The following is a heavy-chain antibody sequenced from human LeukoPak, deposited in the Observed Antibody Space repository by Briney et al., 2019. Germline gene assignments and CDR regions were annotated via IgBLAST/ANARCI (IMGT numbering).Heavy chain of an antibody. CDR1: GFTFSSYW. CDR2: INQDGSQK. CDR3: VRDWRAYFGGY. Sequence: PGGSLRLSCAASGFTFSSYWMRWVRQAPGKGLEWVANINQDGSQKYYVDSVKGRFTISRDNAKNSLYLQMNSLRAEDTAVYYCVRDWRAYFGGYWGQGTLVTVSS. J-gene: IGHJ4*02. D-gene: IGHD3-16*01. V-gene: IGHV3-7*01.